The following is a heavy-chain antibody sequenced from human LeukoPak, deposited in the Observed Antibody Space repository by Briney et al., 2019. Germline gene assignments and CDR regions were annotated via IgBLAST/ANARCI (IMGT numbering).Heavy chain of an antibody. CDR3: AVHCSGGSCYSGPRDAFLDY. CDR2: IIPIFGTA. J-gene: IGHJ4*02. Sequence: GASVKVSCKASGGTFSSYAISWVRQAPGQGLEWMGGIIPIFGTANYAQKFQGRVTITADKSTSTAYMELSSLRSEDTAVYYCAVHCSGGSCYSGPRDAFLDYWGQGTLVTVSS. V-gene: IGHV1-69*06. CDR1: GGTFSSYA. D-gene: IGHD2-15*01.